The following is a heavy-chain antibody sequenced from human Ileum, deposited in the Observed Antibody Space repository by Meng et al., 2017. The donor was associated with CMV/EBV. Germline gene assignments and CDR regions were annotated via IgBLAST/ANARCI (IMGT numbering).Heavy chain of an antibody. Sequence: GESLKISCVASGFSFSNYWMSWVRQAPGKGLEWVANINQDGSEKYYVDSVKGRFTIFRDNPKNSLFLQMNGLRVEDTAVYFCARGLGRSYFYGMDVWGQGTTVTVSS. V-gene: IGHV3-7*01. CDR1: GFSFSNYW. J-gene: IGHJ6*02. CDR2: INQDGSEK. D-gene: IGHD3-10*01. CDR3: ARGLGRSYFYGMDV.